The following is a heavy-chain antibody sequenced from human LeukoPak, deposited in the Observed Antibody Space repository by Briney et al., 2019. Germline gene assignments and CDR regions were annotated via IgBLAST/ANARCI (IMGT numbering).Heavy chain of an antibody. Sequence: SQTLSLTCAISGDSVSINSAAWNWIRQSPSRGPEWLGRTYQRSKWYNDYAVSVKSRITINPDISKNQFSLQLNSVTPEDTAVYYCARRLTQYDCFDPWGQGILVTVSS. J-gene: IGHJ5*02. CDR2: TYQRSKWYN. CDR1: GDSVSINSAA. CDR3: ARRLTQYDCFDP. D-gene: IGHD2-2*01. V-gene: IGHV6-1*01.